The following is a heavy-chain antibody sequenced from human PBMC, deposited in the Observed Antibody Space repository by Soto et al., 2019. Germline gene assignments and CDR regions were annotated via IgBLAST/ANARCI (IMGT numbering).Heavy chain of an antibody. CDR1: GGYISSSSYY. D-gene: IGHD1-7*01. J-gene: IGHJ4*02. CDR3: AKHKKLGPHPEPNFDY. V-gene: IGHV4-39*01. Sequence: PSETLSLTCTVSGGYISSSSYYWGWIRQPPGKGLEWIGSIYYRGSTYYNPSLKSRVIISVDTSKNQFSLKLSSVTATDTAVYYWAKHKKLGPHPEPNFDYGGQETLAPVPS. CDR2: IYYRGST.